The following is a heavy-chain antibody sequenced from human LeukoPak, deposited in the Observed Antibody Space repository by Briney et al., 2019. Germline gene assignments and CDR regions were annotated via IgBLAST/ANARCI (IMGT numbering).Heavy chain of an antibody. CDR1: GYTFTSYG. D-gene: IGHD2-15*01. CDR3: ARDRYCSGGSCWYYFDY. V-gene: IGHV1-18*01. CDR2: ISAYNGNT. Sequence: ASVKVSCKASGYTFTSYGISWVRQAPGQGLEWMGLISAYNGNTNYAQKLQCRVTMTTDTSTRTAYMELRSLRSDDTAVYYCARDRYCSGGSCWYYFDYWGQGTLVTVSS. J-gene: IGHJ4*02.